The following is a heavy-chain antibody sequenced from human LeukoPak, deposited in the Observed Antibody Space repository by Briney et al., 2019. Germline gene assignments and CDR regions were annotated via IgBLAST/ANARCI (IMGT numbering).Heavy chain of an antibody. Sequence: GESLKISCKVSGYSLTSYSIGWARQMPGKGLEWMGIINPGDSDTQYSPSSLGQVTISLDKTVTSTTTYLQWNSLEAADTAIYYCATTGYSSHWEYYWGQGTLVTVSS. V-gene: IGHV5-51*01. D-gene: IGHD5-18*01. CDR1: GYSLTSYS. CDR3: ATTGYSSHWEYY. J-gene: IGHJ4*02. CDR2: INPGDSDT.